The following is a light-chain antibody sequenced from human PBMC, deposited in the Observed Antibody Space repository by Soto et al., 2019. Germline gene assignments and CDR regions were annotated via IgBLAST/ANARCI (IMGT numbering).Light chain of an antibody. Sequence: AIQMTQSPSSLSACVGDRVTITCRASQGIRNDLGWYQQKPGKAPKLLIYDASSLQSGVQSRFSGSGSGTEFTLTISSLQPDDFATYYCQQYDTYWTFGQGTKVDIK. CDR2: DAS. V-gene: IGKV1-6*01. J-gene: IGKJ1*01. CDR3: QQYDTYWT. CDR1: QGIRND.